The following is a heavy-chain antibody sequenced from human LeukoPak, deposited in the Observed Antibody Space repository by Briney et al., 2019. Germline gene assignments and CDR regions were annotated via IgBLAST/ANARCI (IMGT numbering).Heavy chain of an antibody. CDR1: EFTFSNYA. CDR3: ARGLVSGSQRGYFDY. Sequence: GGSLRLSCAVSEFTFSNYAMHWVRQAPGKGLEWVAVISYDGSNKYYADSVKGRFTISRDSSKNTLFLQMNSLRAEDTAVYYCARGLVSGSQRGYFDYWGQGTLVTVSS. D-gene: IGHD1-26*01. V-gene: IGHV3-30-3*01. CDR2: ISYDGSNK. J-gene: IGHJ4*02.